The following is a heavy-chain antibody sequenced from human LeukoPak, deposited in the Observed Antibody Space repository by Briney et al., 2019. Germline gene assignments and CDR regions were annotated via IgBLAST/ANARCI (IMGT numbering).Heavy chain of an antibody. CDR3: ARGHSGWYDY. CDR2: ISSSGSTI. J-gene: IGHJ4*02. D-gene: IGHD6-19*01. V-gene: IGHV3-48*03. CDR1: GFTFSTYE. Sequence: GGSLRLSCAASGFTFSTYEMNWVRQAPGKGLEWVSYISSSGSTIYYADSVKGRFTISRDNSKNTLYLQMNSLRAEDTAVYYCARGHSGWYDYWGQGTLVTVSS.